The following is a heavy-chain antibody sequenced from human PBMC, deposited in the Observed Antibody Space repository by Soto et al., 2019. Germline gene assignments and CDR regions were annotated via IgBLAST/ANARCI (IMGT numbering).Heavy chain of an antibody. CDR2: INAGNGNT. V-gene: IGHV1-3*01. J-gene: IGHJ4*02. D-gene: IGHD2-8*01. Sequence: ASVKVSCKASGYTFTSYAMHWVRQAPGQRLEWMGWINAGNGNTKYSQKFQGRVTITRDTSASTAYMELSSLRSEDTAVYYCARGIVLMVYAMNYWGQGTLVTVSS. CDR3: ARGIVLMVYAMNY. CDR1: GYTFTSYA.